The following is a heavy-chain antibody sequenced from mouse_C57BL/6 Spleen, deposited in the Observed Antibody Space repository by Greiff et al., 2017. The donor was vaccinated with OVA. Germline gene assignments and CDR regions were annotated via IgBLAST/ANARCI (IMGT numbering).Heavy chain of an antibody. V-gene: IGHV1-53*01. CDR2: INPSNGGT. D-gene: IGHD1-1*01. CDR3: ARFVTTVVEGLDY. CDR1: GYTFTSYW. J-gene: IGHJ2*01. Sequence: QVQLQQPGTELVKPGASVKLSCKASGYTFTSYWMHWVKQRPGQGLEWIGNINPSNGGTNYNEKFKSKATLTADKSSSTAYMQLSSLTSEDSAVYFCARFVTTVVEGLDYWGQGTTLTVSS.